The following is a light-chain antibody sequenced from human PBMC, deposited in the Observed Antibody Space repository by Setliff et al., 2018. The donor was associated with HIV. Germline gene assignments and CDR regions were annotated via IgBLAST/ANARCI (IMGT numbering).Light chain of an antibody. CDR2: YDP. CDR1: DIGSKS. CDR3: QAWDSSTAHYV. J-gene: IGLJ1*01. V-gene: IGLV3-21*01. Sequence: SYELTQPPSVSLAPGETARITCGGNDIGSKSVHWYQQKPGQAPVLVIFYDPDRPSGIPERFSGSNSGNTATLTISGTQAMDEADYYCQAWDSSTAHYVFGTGTKVTVL.